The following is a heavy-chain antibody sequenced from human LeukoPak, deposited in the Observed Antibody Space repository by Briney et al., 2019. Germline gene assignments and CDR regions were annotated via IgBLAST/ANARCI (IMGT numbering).Heavy chain of an antibody. Sequence: GGSLRLSCAASGFTFSIYSMDWVRQAPGKGLEWVSSIISSGSYIYYADSVKGRFTISRDNAKNSLYLQMNSLRAEDTAVYYCARGSTIFGVVIIPLDYWGQGTLVTVSS. CDR1: GFTFSIYS. CDR2: IISSGSYI. V-gene: IGHV3-21*01. CDR3: ARGSTIFGVVIIPLDY. J-gene: IGHJ4*02. D-gene: IGHD3-3*01.